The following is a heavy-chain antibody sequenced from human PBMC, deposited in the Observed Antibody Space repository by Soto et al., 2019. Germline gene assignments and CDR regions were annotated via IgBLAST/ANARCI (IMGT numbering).Heavy chain of an antibody. V-gene: IGHV3-7*01. D-gene: IGHD3-16*02. CDR3: ARHTYYDYIWGSYRLDY. CDR2: IKQDGSEK. CDR1: GFTFSSYW. J-gene: IGHJ4*02. Sequence: GGSLRLSCAASGFTFSSYWMSWVRQAPGKGLEWVANIKQDGSEKYYVDSVKGRFDISRDNAKNSLYLKMNSLRAEDTAVYYCARHTYYDYIWGSYRLDYWGQGTLVTVSS.